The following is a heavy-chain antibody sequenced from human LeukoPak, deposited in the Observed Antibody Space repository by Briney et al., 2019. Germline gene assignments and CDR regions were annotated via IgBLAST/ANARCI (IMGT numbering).Heavy chain of an antibody. D-gene: IGHD5-12*01. V-gene: IGHV3-7*01. CDR3: ARGGRTDAFDI. J-gene: IGHJ3*02. CDR1: GFTFSSYW. Sequence: PGGSLRLSCAASGFTFSSYWMSWVRQAPGKGLEWVANIKQEGSEKYYVDSVKGRFTISRDNAKNSLYLQMNSLRAEDTAVYYCARGGRTDAFDIWGQGTMVTVSS. CDR2: IKQEGSEK.